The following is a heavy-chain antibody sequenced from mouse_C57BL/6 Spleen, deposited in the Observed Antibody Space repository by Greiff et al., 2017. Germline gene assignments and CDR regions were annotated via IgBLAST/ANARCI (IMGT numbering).Heavy chain of an antibody. J-gene: IGHJ2*01. CDR2: INPSTGGT. D-gene: IGHD1-1*01. Sequence: VQLQQSGPELVKPGASVKISCKASGYSFTGYYMNWVKQSPEKSLEWIGEINPSTGGTTYNQKFKAKATLTVDKSSSTAYMPLKSLTSEDSAVYYCAATTVVFDFDYWGQGTTLTVSS. V-gene: IGHV1-42*01. CDR3: AATTVVFDFDY. CDR1: GYSFTGYY.